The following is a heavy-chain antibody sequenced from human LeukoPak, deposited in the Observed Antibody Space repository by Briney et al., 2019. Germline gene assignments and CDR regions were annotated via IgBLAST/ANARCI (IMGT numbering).Heavy chain of an antibody. D-gene: IGHD1-26*01. Sequence: GGSLRLSCAASGFTFRSYVVTWVRQAPGKGLEWVAFIRYDGSNKYYADSVKGRFTISRDNSKNTLYLQMNSLRAEDTAVYYCAKDLFMGARSGGSFDPWGQGTLVTVSS. V-gene: IGHV3-30*02. CDR3: AKDLFMGARSGGSFDP. CDR2: IRYDGSNK. J-gene: IGHJ5*02. CDR1: GFTFRSYV.